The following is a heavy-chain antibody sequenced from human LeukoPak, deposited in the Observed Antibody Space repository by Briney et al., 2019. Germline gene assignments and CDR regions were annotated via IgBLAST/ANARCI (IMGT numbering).Heavy chain of an antibody. V-gene: IGHV1-8*01. D-gene: IGHD4-17*01. J-gene: IGHJ3*02. CDR1: GYTFTSYD. Sequence: GSSVKVSCKASGYTFTSYDINWVRQATGQGLEWMGWMNPNSGNTGYAQKFQGRVTMTRNTSISTAYMELSSLRSEDTAVYYCARWSGSTVTTKQAFDIWGQGTMVTVSS. CDR3: ARWSGSTVTTKQAFDI. CDR2: MNPNSGNT.